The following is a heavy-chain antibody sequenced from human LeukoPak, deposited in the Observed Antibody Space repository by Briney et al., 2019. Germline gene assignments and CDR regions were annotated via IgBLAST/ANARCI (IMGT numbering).Heavy chain of an antibody. J-gene: IGHJ4*02. D-gene: IGHD5-24*01. V-gene: IGHV4-34*01. CDR2: INHSGST. Sequence: PSETLSLTCAVYGGSFSGYYWSWISQPPGKGLEWIGEINHSGSTNYNPSLKSRVTISVDKSKNHFSLKLGSVTAADTAVYYCARGRGYNSFDYWGQGTLVTVSS. CDR1: GGSFSGYY. CDR3: ARGRGYNSFDY.